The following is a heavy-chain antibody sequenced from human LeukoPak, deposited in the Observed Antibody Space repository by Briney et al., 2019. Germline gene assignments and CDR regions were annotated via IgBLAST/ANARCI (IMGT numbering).Heavy chain of an antibody. CDR2: IYFSGST. Sequence: SETRSLTCTVSGGPISSYYWSWIRQPPGKGLEWIGYIYFSGSTNYNPSLMSRVTISVDTSRNQFSLQLSSVTAADTAVYYCARTSHPHGSSWLFDYWGQGTLVTVSS. D-gene: IGHD6-13*01. CDR1: GGPISSYY. CDR3: ARTSHPHGSSWLFDY. J-gene: IGHJ4*02. V-gene: IGHV4-59*01.